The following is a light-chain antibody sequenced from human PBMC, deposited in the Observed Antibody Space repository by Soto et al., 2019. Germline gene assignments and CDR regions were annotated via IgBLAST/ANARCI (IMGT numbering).Light chain of an antibody. V-gene: IGLV2-14*03. CDR2: DVS. CDR3: WSYSSSGTLYV. Sequence: QSALTQPASVSGSPGQSITISCTGSSSDVGDYDYVAWYQQHPDKAPKLMIFDVSSRPSGVSNRFSGSKSGSTASLTISGHLAEDVADYFSWSYSSSGTLYVFGTGTKLTVL. J-gene: IGLJ1*01. CDR1: SSDVGDYDY.